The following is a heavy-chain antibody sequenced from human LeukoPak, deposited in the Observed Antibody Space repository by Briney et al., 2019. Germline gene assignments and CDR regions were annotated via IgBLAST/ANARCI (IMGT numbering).Heavy chain of an antibody. Sequence: GGSLRLSCVGSGFTFSDAWMSWVRQAPGKGLEWVGRIKSKSDGGTIDYAAPATGRFTISRDDSRNTLYLQMKSLKTQDTAVYYCTTRRQDGWWGQGTLVSVS. D-gene: IGHD2-15*01. CDR3: TTRRQDGW. CDR1: GFTFSDAW. V-gene: IGHV3-15*01. J-gene: IGHJ4*02. CDR2: IKSKSDGGTI.